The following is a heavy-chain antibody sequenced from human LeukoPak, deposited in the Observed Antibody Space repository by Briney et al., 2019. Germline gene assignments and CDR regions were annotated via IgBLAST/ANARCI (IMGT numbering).Heavy chain of an antibody. J-gene: IGHJ4*02. Sequence: GASVKVSCKASGGTFSSYAISWVRQAPGQGLEWMGGIIPVFGTANYAQKFQGRVTITAGESTSTAYMELSSLRSEDTAVYYCAREGLTYYYDSSGYSDEPLFDYWGQGTLVTVSS. CDR3: AREGLTYYYDSSGYSDEPLFDY. CDR2: IIPVFGTA. V-gene: IGHV1-69*13. D-gene: IGHD3-22*01. CDR1: GGTFSSYA.